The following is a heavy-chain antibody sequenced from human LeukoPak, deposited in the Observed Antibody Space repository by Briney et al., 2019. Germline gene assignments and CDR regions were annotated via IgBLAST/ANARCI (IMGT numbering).Heavy chain of an antibody. CDR3: ARGNSGSYYFLSADAFDI. V-gene: IGHV3-30-3*01. CDR2: ISYDGSNK. D-gene: IGHD1-26*01. Sequence: PGRSLRLSCAASGFTFGSYAMHWVRQAPGKGLEWVAVISYDGSNKYYADSVKGRFTISRDNSKNTLYLQMNSLRAEDTAVYYCARGNSGSYYFLSADAFDIWGQGTMVTVSS. CDR1: GFTFGSYA. J-gene: IGHJ3*02.